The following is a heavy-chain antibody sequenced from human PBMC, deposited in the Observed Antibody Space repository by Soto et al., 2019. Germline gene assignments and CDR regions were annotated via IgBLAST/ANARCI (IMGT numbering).Heavy chain of an antibody. V-gene: IGHV2-5*02. J-gene: IGHJ3*02. CDR2: IYWDDDK. D-gene: IGHD3-10*01. CDR1: GFSLSTSGVG. CDR3: AHRRDPLLWFGEFNDAFDI. Sequence: QITLKESGPTLVKPTQTLTLTCTFSGFSLSTSGVGVGWIRQPPGKALEWLALIYWDDDKRYSPSLKSRLTITKDTSKNQVVLTMTNMDPVDTATYYCAHRRDPLLWFGEFNDAFDIWGQGTMVTVSS.